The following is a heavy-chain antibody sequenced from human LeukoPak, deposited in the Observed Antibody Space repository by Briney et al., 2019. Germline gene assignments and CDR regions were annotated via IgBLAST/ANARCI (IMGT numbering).Heavy chain of an antibody. V-gene: IGHV3-7*01. Sequence: TGGSLRLSCAASGFTFSSYWMSWVRQAPGKGLEWVANIKQDGSEKYYVDSVKGRFTISRDNAKNSLYLQMNSLRAEDTAVYYCARGGGDADCSSTSCYTDYWGQGTLVTVSS. CDR1: GFTFSSYW. CDR2: IKQDGSEK. CDR3: ARGGGDADCSSTSCYTDY. D-gene: IGHD2-2*02. J-gene: IGHJ4*02.